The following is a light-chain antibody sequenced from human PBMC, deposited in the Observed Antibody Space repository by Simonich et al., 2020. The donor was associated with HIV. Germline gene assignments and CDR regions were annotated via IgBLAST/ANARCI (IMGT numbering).Light chain of an antibody. CDR2: EVS. CDR1: NSDIGNYKY. V-gene: IGLV2-8*01. CDR3: SSYAGSNNGV. J-gene: IGLJ3*02. Sequence: QSALTQPASVSGSPGQSITISCTGTNSDIGNYKYVSWYQQHPGKAPKLMIYEVSTRPSGVPDRFSGSKSGNTASLTVSGLQAEDAADYYCSSYAGSNNGVFGGGTKLTVL.